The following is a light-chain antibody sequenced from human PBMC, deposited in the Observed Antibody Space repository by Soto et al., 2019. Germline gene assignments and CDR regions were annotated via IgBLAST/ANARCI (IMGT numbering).Light chain of an antibody. J-gene: IGKJ1*01. Sequence: DIQITQSPSTLSGSVGDRVTITCRASQTISSWLAWYQQKPGKAPKLLIYKASTLKSGVLSRFSGSGSGTEFTLTISSLQADDFATYYCQHYNSYSEAFGQGTKVDIK. CDR3: QHYNSYSEA. CDR2: KAS. V-gene: IGKV1-5*03. CDR1: QTISSW.